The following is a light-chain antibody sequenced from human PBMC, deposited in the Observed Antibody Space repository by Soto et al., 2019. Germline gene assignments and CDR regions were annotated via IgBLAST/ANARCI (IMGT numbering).Light chain of an antibody. V-gene: IGKV1-39*01. CDR2: TAS. Sequence: DIQMTQSPSSLSASVGDRVIITCRASQSISSYLNWYQQKPGTAPKLLIYTASSLQSGVPSRFSGSGSGTDFTLTISTLQPEDFATYYCQQSHSTPLTFGGGTKVDIK. CDR3: QQSHSTPLT. CDR1: QSISSY. J-gene: IGKJ4*01.